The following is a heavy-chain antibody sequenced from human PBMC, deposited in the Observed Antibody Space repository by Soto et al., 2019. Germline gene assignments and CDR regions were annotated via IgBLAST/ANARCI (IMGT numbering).Heavy chain of an antibody. CDR3: ARSAVITGYYYYYGMDV. CDR1: GYSFTSYW. Sequence: GESLKISCKGSGYSFTSYWISWVRQMPGKGLEWRGRIDPSDSYTNYSPSFQGHVTISDDESISTAYLQWSSLKASDTAMYYCARSAVITGYYYYYGMDVWGQGTTVTVSS. J-gene: IGHJ6*02. D-gene: IGHD2-21*01. CDR2: IDPSDSYT. V-gene: IGHV5-10-1*01.